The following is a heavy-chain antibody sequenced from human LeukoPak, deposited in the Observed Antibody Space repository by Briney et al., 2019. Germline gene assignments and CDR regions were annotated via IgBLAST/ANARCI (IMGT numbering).Heavy chain of an antibody. Sequence: SVKVSCKASGGTFSSYAISWVRQAPGQWLEWMGGIIPIFGTANYAQKFQGRVTITADESTSTAYMELSSLRSEDTAVYYCAREASDYYDSSGRPHYFDYWGQGTLVTVSS. CDR3: AREASDYYDSSGRPHYFDY. V-gene: IGHV1-69*13. D-gene: IGHD3-22*01. J-gene: IGHJ4*02. CDR1: GGTFSSYA. CDR2: IIPIFGTA.